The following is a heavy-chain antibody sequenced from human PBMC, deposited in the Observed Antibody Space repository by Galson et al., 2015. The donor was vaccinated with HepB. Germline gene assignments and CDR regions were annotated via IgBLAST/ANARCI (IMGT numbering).Heavy chain of an antibody. Sequence: SLRLSCAASGFTFSNYAMDWVRQAPGKGLEYVSAITSGGNPYYADSVKGRFTFSRDNSKNTLYLQMSGLRPEDTAVYYCVKVLYYDFWSGYHFWGQGTLVTVSS. V-gene: IGHV3-64D*06. D-gene: IGHD3-3*01. CDR1: GFTFSNYA. J-gene: IGHJ4*02. CDR2: ITSGGNP. CDR3: VKVLYYDFWSGYHF.